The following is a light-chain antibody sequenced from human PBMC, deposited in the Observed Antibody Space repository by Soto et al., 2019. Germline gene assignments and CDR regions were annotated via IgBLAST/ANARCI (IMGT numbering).Light chain of an antibody. CDR2: SND. J-gene: IGLJ3*02. CDR3: AAWDDSLNGWV. Sequence: QLVLTQAPSASGTPGQRVTISCSGSSSNIGSNTVSWYQQVPGTAPKLLIYSNDQRPSGVPDRFSGSKSGTSASLAIGGFQSEDEADYYCAAWDDSLNGWVFGGGTKLTVL. CDR1: SSNIGSNT. V-gene: IGLV1-44*01.